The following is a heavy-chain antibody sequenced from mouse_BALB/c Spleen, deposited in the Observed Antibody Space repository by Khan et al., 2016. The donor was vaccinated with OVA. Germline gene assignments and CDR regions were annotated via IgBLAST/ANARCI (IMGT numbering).Heavy chain of an antibody. CDR1: DYSITSGYS. D-gene: IGHD2-2*01. Sequence: EVKLEESGPDLVKPSQSLSLTCTVTDYSITSGYSWHWIRQFPGNKLEWMAYIHYSGRTNYNPSLKSRISITRDTSKNQFFLQFNSVTTADTATYFCARGFGYDWYFDVWGAGTTVTVSS. CDR2: IHYSGRT. CDR3: ARGFGYDWYFDV. J-gene: IGHJ1*01. V-gene: IGHV3-1*02.